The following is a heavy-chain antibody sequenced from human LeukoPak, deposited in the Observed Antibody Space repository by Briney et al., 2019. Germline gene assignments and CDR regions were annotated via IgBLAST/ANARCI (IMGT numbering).Heavy chain of an antibody. V-gene: IGHV4-59*02. CDR3: ARATVTTTWGRVDY. D-gene: IGHD4-17*01. CDR2: IYHSGDS. Sequence: PSETLSLTCTVSGASVSGVYWSWIRQPPGKGLEWIGYIYHSGDSNCNPSLKSRVTISVDTSKNQFSLKLSSVTAADTAVYYCARATVTTTWGRVDYWGQGTLVTVSS. CDR1: GASVSGVY. J-gene: IGHJ4*02.